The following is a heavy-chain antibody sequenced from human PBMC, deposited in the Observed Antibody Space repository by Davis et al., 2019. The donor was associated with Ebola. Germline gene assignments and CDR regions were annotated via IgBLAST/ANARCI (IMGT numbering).Heavy chain of an antibody. Sequence: ESLKISCTVSGGSVNSGSYYWNWIRQPPGKGLEWIGYVYKSGSTRYNPSLKSRVTVAIDTSKNQFYLKLSSVTAADTAVYYCATERGLGPIDNYFFYSLDVWGQGTPVAVSS. J-gene: IGHJ6*02. CDR3: ATERGLGPIDNYFFYSLDV. CDR1: GGSVNSGSYY. D-gene: IGHD3/OR15-3a*01. CDR2: VYKSGST. V-gene: IGHV4-61*01.